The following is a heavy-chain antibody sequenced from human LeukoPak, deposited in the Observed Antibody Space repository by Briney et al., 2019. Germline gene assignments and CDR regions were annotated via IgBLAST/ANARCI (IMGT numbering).Heavy chain of an antibody. CDR3: AREGYSYGYTY. V-gene: IGHV3-48*01. J-gene: IGHJ4*02. CDR2: ISSSSSTI. CDR1: GFTFSSYS. D-gene: IGHD5-18*01. Sequence: PGGSLRLSCAASGFTFSSYSMTWVRQAPGKGLEWVSYISSSSSTIYYADSVKGRFTISRDNAKDSLYLQMNSLRAEDTAVYYCAREGYSYGYTYWGQGTLVTVSS.